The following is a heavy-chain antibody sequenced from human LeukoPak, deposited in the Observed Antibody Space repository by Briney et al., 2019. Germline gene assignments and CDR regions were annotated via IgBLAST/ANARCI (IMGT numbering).Heavy chain of an antibody. Sequence: GGSLRLSCAASGFTFSSYAMSWVRQAPGKRLEWVSGSGSGGSTYYADSVKGRFTISRDNSKNTLYLQMNSLRAEDTAVYYCAKDFWSGYYPNYWGQGTLVTVSS. CDR1: GFTFSSYA. CDR2: SGSGGST. V-gene: IGHV3-23*01. D-gene: IGHD3-3*01. J-gene: IGHJ4*02. CDR3: AKDFWSGYYPNY.